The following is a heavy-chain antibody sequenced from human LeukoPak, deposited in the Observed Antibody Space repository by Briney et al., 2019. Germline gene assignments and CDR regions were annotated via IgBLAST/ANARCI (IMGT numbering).Heavy chain of an antibody. CDR1: GYTFTSYG. Sequence: SVKVSCKASGYTFTSYGISWVRQAPGQGLEWMGRIIPILGIANYAQKFQGRVTITADKSTSTAYMELSSLRSEDTAVYYCARDYYGMDVWGQGTTVTVSS. V-gene: IGHV1-69*04. CDR3: ARDYYGMDV. J-gene: IGHJ6*02. CDR2: IIPILGIA.